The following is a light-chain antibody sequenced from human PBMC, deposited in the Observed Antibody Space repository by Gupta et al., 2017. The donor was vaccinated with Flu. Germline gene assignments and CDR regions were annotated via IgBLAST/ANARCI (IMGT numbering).Light chain of an antibody. V-gene: IGKV1-12*01. J-gene: IGKJ5*01. CDR3: QHANSFPLT. CDR2: TTS. Sequence: DIQMTQSPSSVSASVGDRVTITCRASQGVSKYLAWYQQKPGEAPNLLIYTTSTLQTGVPSRFSGSGSGTYFTLTISSLQPEDSAIYYCQHANSFPLTFGQGTLIDIK. CDR1: QGVSKY.